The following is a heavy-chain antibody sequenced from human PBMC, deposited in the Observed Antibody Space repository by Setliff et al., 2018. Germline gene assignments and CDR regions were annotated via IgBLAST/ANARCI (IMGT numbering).Heavy chain of an antibody. CDR1: GYTFTSYD. D-gene: IGHD6-13*01. CDR2: MNPNSGNT. Sequence: ASVKVSCKASGYTFTSYDINWVRQATGQGLEWMGWMNPNSGNTGYAQKFQGRVTMTRNTSISAAYMELSSLRSEDTAVYYCARECYSSSWYGDYYYYYGMDVWGLGTTVTVSS. J-gene: IGHJ6*02. V-gene: IGHV1-8*02. CDR3: ARECYSSSWYGDYYYYYGMDV.